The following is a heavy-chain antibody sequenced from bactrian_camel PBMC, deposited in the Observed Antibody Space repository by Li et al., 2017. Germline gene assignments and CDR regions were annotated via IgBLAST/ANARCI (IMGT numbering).Heavy chain of an antibody. D-gene: IGHD2*01. J-gene: IGHJ6*01. V-gene: IGHV3S2*01. CDR2: ISETDNI. CDR3: AAEIQSSGLCRVWLLGDFGY. Sequence: VQLVESGGGSVQAGGSLRLSCVYTYNSPCIGWFRQVPGKAGEGVACISETDNINYADSVKGRFTISKDKAKNTLYLQMDDLKPEDTAMYYCAAEIQSSGLCRVWLLGDFGYRGRGTQVTVS. CDR1: TYNSPC.